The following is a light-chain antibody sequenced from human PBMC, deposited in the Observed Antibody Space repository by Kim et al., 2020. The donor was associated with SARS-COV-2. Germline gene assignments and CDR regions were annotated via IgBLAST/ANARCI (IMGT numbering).Light chain of an antibody. CDR1: QSISSY. J-gene: IGKJ2*01. CDR3: QQSYSTPYT. V-gene: IGKV1-39*01. CDR2: AAS. Sequence: DIQMTQSPSSLSASVGDRVTITCRASQSISSYLNWYQQKPGKAPKLLIYAASSLQSGVPSRFSGSGSGTDFTLTISSLQPEDFATYYCQQSYSTPYTCGQGTKRDI.